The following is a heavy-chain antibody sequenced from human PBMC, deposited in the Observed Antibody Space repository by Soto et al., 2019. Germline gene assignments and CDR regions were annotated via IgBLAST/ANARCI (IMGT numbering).Heavy chain of an antibody. CDR3: ARESDHHQDFFEH. CDR2: SAGGNGNT. V-gene: IGHV1-3*01. D-gene: IGHD2-21*01. CDR1: GDSFRSFD. Sequence: GSSVKVSCKASGDSFRSFDVHWVRQAPGQGLEWMGRSAGGNGNTSYSEKFQDRLAISRDTRANTVYMELSRLRSEDTAVYYCARESDHHQDFFEHWGQGDLVTVSS. J-gene: IGHJ4*02.